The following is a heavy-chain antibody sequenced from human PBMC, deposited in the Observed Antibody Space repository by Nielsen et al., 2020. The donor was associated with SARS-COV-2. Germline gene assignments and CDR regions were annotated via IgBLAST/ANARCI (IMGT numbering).Heavy chain of an antibody. CDR3: ASQVDSGETYFDF. CDR2: IDPSDSYI. Sequence: GESLKISCKGSGYRFTTYWINWVRQMPGKGLEWMGRIDPSDSYINYSPSFQGHVTISADKSINTAYLQWSGLKASDTAMYYCASQVDSGETYFDFWGQGTLVTVS. D-gene: IGHD5-18*01. V-gene: IGHV5-10-1*01. J-gene: IGHJ4*02. CDR1: GYRFTTYW.